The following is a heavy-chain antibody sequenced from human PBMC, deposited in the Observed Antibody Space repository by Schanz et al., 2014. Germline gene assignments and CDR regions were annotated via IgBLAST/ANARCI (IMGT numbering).Heavy chain of an antibody. V-gene: IGHV3-23*04. Sequence: VQLVESGGGGVQPGRSLRLSCAASGFMFSSYGLHWVRQAPGKGLEWVSSISSGGGSTYYADSVKSRFTISRDNSKNTLYLQMNSLRPEDTAVYYCAKDRSWDYDSSGYFDYWGQGTLXTVSS. J-gene: IGHJ4*02. CDR1: GFMFSSYG. CDR3: AKDRSWDYDSSGYFDY. D-gene: IGHD3-22*01. CDR2: ISSGGGST.